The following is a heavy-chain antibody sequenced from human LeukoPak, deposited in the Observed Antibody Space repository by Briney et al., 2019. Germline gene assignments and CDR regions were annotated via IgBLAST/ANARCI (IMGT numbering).Heavy chain of an antibody. D-gene: IGHD3-22*01. CDR2: IYHSGST. CDR1: GGSISSGGYS. Sequence: SQTLSLTCAVSGGSISSGGYSWSWIRQPPGKGLEWIGYIYHSGSTYYNPSLKSRVTISVDRSENQFSLKLSSVTAADTAVYYCARARYYYDSSGYPKTSEFDYWGQGTLVTVSS. J-gene: IGHJ4*02. CDR3: ARARYYYDSSGYPKTSEFDY. V-gene: IGHV4-30-2*01.